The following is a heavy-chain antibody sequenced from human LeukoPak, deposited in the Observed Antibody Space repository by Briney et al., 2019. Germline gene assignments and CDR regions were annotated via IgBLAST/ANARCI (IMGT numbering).Heavy chain of an antibody. CDR2: IYYSGST. D-gene: IGHD2-15*01. CDR3: ARAVVVVAATWFDP. CDR1: GGSISSSNW. Sequence: SETLSLTCAVSGGSISSSNWWSWVRQPPGKGLEWIGYIYYSGSTNYNPSLKSRVTISVDTSKNQFSLKLSSVTAADTAVYYCARAVVVVAATWFDPWGQGTLVTVSS. J-gene: IGHJ5*02. V-gene: IGHV4-4*02.